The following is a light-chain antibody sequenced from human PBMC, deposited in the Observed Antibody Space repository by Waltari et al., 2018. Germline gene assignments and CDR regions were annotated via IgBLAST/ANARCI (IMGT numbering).Light chain of an antibody. CDR1: RLRSCY. J-gene: IGLJ3*02. CDR3: HCRDTSGTHWV. V-gene: IGLV3-19*01. Sequence: SSELTQDPAVSVALGQTVRITCQGDRLRSCYATWYQQKAGQGPILVICGKNNRPSGIPDRFSGSSSGNTASLTITGAQAEDEADYYCHCRDTSGTHWVFGGGTKLTVL. CDR2: GKN.